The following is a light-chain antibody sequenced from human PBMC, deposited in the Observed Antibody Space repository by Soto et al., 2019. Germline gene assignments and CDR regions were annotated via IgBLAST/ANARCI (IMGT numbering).Light chain of an antibody. CDR2: GAS. CDR1: QSVSSN. V-gene: IGKV3-11*01. Sequence: EIVLKHSPATLSLSPCERATLSSRASQSVSSNLAWYQQKPGQAPRLLIYGASTRATGIPARFSGSGSGTDFTLTISSLEPEDFAVYYCQQRSNWPLTFGGGTKVDIK. J-gene: IGKJ4*01. CDR3: QQRSNWPLT.